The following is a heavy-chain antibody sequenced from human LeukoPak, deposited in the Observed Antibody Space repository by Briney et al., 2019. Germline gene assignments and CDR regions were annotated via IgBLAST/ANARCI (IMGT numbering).Heavy chain of an antibody. V-gene: IGHV1-69*05. Sequence: SVKVSCKASGGTFSSYAISWVRQAPGQGLEWMGRIIPIFGTANYAQKFQGRVTITTDESTSTAYMELSSLRSEDTAVYYCARDRGVSGWRHRGFDYWGQGTLVTVSS. CDR3: ARDRGVSGWRHRGFDY. CDR1: GGTFSSYA. D-gene: IGHD6-19*01. CDR2: IIPIFGTA. J-gene: IGHJ4*02.